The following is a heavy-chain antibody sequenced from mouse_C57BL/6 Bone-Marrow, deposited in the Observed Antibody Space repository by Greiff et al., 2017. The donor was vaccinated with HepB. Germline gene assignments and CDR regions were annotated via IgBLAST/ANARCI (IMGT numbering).Heavy chain of an antibody. CDR1: GYTFTSYG. Sequence: QVQLQQSGAELARPGASVKLSCKASGYTFTSYGISWVKQRTGQGLEWIGEIDPRSGNTYYNEKFKGKATLTADKSSSTAYMELRSLTSEDSAVYFCADSSSYWYFDVWGTGTTVTVSS. D-gene: IGHD1-1*01. CDR3: ADSSSYWYFDV. J-gene: IGHJ1*03. V-gene: IGHV1-81*01. CDR2: IDPRSGNT.